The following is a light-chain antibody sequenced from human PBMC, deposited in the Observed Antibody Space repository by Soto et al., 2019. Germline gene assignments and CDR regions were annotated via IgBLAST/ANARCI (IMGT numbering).Light chain of an antibody. CDR3: QHYGNSPPSVT. CDR2: GAS. CDR1: QSVSSSY. Sequence: EIVLTQSPGTLSLSPGERATLSCRSIQSVSSSYLAWYQQKPGQAPRLLIYGASSRATGIPDRFSGSGSGTDFTLTINRLEPEDFAVYYCQHYGNSPPSVTFGPGTKVDIK. V-gene: IGKV3-20*01. J-gene: IGKJ3*01.